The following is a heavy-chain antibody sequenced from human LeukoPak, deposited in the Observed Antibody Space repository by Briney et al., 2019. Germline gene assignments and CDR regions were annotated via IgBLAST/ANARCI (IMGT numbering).Heavy chain of an antibody. D-gene: IGHD6-19*01. CDR2: ISSRSSYI. Sequence: GGSLRLSCAASGFTFSSYSMNWVRQAPGKGLEWVSSISSRSSYIDYADSLKGRFTISRDNAKNSLYLQMNSLRAEDTAVYYCARGKEPVAGSLSHFDYWGQGTLVTVSS. CDR1: GFTFSSYS. V-gene: IGHV3-21*01. J-gene: IGHJ4*02. CDR3: ARGKEPVAGSLSHFDY.